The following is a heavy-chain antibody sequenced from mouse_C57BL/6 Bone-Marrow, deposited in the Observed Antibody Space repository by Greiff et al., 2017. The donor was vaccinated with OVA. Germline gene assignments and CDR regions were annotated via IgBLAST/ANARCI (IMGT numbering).Heavy chain of an antibody. V-gene: IGHV1-80*01. CDR1: GYAFSSYW. Sequence: VQLVESGAELVKPGASVKISCKASGYAFSSYWMNWVKQRPGKGLEWIGQIYPGDGDTNYNGKFKGKATLTADKSSTTAYIQLSSLTSDDSAVYFCARITTPYAMDDWGQGTSVTVAS. CDR3: ARITTPYAMDD. D-gene: IGHD1-3*01. CDR2: IYPGDGDT. J-gene: IGHJ4*01.